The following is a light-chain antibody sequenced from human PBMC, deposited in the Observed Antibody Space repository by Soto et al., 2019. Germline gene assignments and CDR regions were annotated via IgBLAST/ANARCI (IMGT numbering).Light chain of an antibody. CDR3: VRYMGSGPYVV. Sequence: QAVVTQEPSFSVSPGGTVTLTCGLSSGSVSTSYYPSWYQQTPGQAPRTLIYSTNTRSSGVPDRFSGSILGNKAALTITGAQADEESDYYCVRYMGSGPYVVFGGGTKLTVL. CDR2: STN. V-gene: IGLV8-61*01. CDR1: SGSVSTSYY. J-gene: IGLJ2*01.